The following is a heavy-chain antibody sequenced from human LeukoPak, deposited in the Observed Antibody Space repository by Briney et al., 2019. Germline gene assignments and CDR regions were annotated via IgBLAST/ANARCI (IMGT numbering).Heavy chain of an antibody. CDR3: ARETAYYDSGSYYNTDYYYYMDV. D-gene: IGHD3-10*01. CDR1: GGTFSSYA. V-gene: IGHV1-69*13. Sequence: SVKVSCKASGGTFSSYAISWGRQAPGQGVEWVGGFIPICGTANYAQKFQGRVTITADESTSTAYMELSSLRSEDTAVYHCARETAYYDSGSYYNTDYYYYMDVWGKGPTVTISS. CDR2: FIPICGTA. J-gene: IGHJ6*03.